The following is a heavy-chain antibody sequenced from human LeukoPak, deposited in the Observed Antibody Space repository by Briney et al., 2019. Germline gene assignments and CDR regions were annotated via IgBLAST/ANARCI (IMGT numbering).Heavy chain of an antibody. Sequence: GASVKVSCKASGYTFTSYYMHWVRQAPGQGLEWMGIINPSGGSTSYAQKFQGRVTMTRDTSTSTVYMELSSLRSEDTAVYYCARDWAYCGGDCYSGGWFDPWGQGTLVTVSS. D-gene: IGHD2-21*02. J-gene: IGHJ5*02. V-gene: IGHV1-46*01. CDR3: ARDWAYCGGDCYSGGWFDP. CDR1: GYTFTSYY. CDR2: INPSGGST.